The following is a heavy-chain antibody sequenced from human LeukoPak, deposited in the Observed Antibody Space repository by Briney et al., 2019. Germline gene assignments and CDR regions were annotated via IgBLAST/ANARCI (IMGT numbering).Heavy chain of an antibody. CDR2: IYYSGST. J-gene: IGHJ4*02. CDR1: GDSINNYY. V-gene: IGHV4-59*08. Sequence: SETLSLTCTVSGDSINNYYWSWIRQPPGKGLEWIGYIYYSGSTNYNPSLKSRVTISVDTSKNQFSLNPSSVTAADTAVYYCARHDPRGEPARLGFFDYWGQGTLVTVSS. CDR3: ARHDPRGEPARLGFFDY. D-gene: IGHD6-6*01.